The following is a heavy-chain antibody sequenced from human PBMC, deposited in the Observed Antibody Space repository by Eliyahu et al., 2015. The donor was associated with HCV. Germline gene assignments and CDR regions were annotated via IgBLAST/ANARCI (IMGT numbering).Heavy chain of an antibody. V-gene: IGHV3-33*01. CDR2: IWYDGSNK. J-gene: IGHJ6*02. CDR1: GFTFXXXX. CDR3: ARDLMRMVRADYYGMDV. D-gene: IGHD3-10*01. Sequence: QVQLVESGGGVVQPGRSXRLSCAXSGFTFXXXXMHWVRQAPGKGLEWVAVIWYDGSNKYYADSVKGRFTISRDNSKNTLYLQMNSLRAEDTAVYYCARDLMRMVRADYYGMDVWGQGTTVTVSS.